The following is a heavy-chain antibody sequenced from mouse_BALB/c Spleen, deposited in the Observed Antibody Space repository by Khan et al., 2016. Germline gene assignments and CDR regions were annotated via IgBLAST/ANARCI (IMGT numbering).Heavy chain of an antibody. CDR3: ARSGYGHYWYFEV. CDR1: GFNIKDTY. CDR2: IDPANGNT. J-gene: IGHJ1*01. D-gene: IGHD2-10*02. V-gene: IGHV14-3*02. Sequence: VQLKESGAELVKPGASVKLSCTASGFNIKDTYMHWVKQRPEQGLEWIGRIDPANGNTKYDPKFQGKATITADTSSNTAYLQLSSLTSEDTAVYYCARSGYGHYWYFEVWGAGTTVTVSS.